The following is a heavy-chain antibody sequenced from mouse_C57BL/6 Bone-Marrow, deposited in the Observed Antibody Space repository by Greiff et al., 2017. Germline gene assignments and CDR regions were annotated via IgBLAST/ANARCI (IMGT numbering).Heavy chain of an antibody. CDR1: GFTFSDYG. CDR2: ISTLAYSI. Sequence: EVKLQESGGGLVQPGGSLKLSCAASGFTFSDYGMAWVRQAPRTGPEWVAFISTLAYSIYYAATVTGRFTISRENAKNTLYLEMINLRSENTAMYECARRITTVGANYYAMDYWGQGTSGTVSS. V-gene: IGHV5-15*01. D-gene: IGHD1-1*01. J-gene: IGHJ4*01. CDR3: ARRITTVGANYYAMDY.